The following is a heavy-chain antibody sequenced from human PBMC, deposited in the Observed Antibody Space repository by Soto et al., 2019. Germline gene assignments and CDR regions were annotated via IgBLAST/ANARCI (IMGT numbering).Heavy chain of an antibody. Sequence: SETLSLTCTVSGGSISSGDYYWSWIRQPPGKGLEWIGYIYYSGSTNYNPSPKSRVTISVDTSKNQLSLELRSVTAADTTVYYCARLHCNSPNCVPLDPWGQGTLVTVSS. D-gene: IGHD2-2*01. CDR3: ARLHCNSPNCVPLDP. CDR1: GGSISSGDYY. CDR2: IYYSGST. V-gene: IGHV4-30-4*01. J-gene: IGHJ5*02.